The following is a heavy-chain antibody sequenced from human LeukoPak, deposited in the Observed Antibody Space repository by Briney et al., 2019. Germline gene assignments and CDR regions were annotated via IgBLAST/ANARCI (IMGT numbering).Heavy chain of an antibody. D-gene: IGHD2-2*01. V-gene: IGHV1-3*01. CDR2: INAGNGIT. CDR1: GYTFSSYT. CDR3: ARDASPHHDY. Sequence: ASVTVSCAASGYTFSSYTMHWMRQAHGPKFDWMGWINAGNGITKYSQKFQSRVTITRDTSASTAYMELSSLRSEDTAVYYWARDASPHHDYWGQGTLVTVSS. J-gene: IGHJ4*02.